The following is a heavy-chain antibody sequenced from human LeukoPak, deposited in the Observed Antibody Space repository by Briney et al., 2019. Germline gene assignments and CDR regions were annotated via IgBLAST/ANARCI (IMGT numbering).Heavy chain of an antibody. CDR1: GFTVSSNY. J-gene: IGHJ4*02. CDR3: ARGGYSSSWYHFDY. V-gene: IGHV3-53*01. CDR2: IYSGGTT. Sequence: PGGSLGLSCAASGFTVSSNYMSWVRQAPGKGLEWVSVIYSGGTTNYADSVKGRFTISRDNSKNTLFLQMNSLRAEDTAVYYCARGGYSSSWYHFDYWGQGTLVTVSS. D-gene: IGHD6-13*01.